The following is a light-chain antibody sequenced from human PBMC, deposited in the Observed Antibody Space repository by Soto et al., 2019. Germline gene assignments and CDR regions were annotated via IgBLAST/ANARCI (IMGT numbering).Light chain of an antibody. Sequence: DIQMTHSPSTLSASVGDRVTITCRASQSIDSSLAWYQQKPRKGPKLLIYDASTLESGVPSRFSGSGLGTEFALTISSLQPDDFATFYCQQYNSYGTFGQGTKVDIK. CDR3: QQYNSYGT. V-gene: IGKV1-5*01. CDR1: QSIDSS. J-gene: IGKJ2*01. CDR2: DAS.